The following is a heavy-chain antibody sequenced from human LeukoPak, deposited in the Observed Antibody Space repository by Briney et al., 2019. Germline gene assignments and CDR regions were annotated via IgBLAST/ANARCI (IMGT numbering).Heavy chain of an antibody. J-gene: IGHJ3*02. Sequence: KPSETLSLTCTVSGGYISSYYWNWIRQPPGKGLEWIGYIPYSGSTNYNPSLKSRVTISVDTSKNQFSLNLSSVTEADTAVYYCARVGGYCSGGSCYSDDAFDIWGQGTMVTVSS. CDR3: ARVGGYCSGGSCYSDDAFDI. V-gene: IGHV4-59*01. CDR1: GGYISSYY. D-gene: IGHD2-15*01. CDR2: IPYSGST.